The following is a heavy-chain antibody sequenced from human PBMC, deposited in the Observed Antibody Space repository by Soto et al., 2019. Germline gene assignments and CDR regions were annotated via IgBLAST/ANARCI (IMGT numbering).Heavy chain of an antibody. D-gene: IGHD3-22*01. Sequence: SVKVSCKASGYTFTSYGISWVRQAPGQGLEWMGWISAYNGNTNYAQKLQGRVTMTTDTSTSTAYMELRSLRSDDTAVYYCARGTVYYYDSSGYDYWGQGTLVTVSS. J-gene: IGHJ4*02. CDR2: ISAYNGNT. V-gene: IGHV1-18*01. CDR3: ARGTVYYYDSSGYDY. CDR1: GYTFTSYG.